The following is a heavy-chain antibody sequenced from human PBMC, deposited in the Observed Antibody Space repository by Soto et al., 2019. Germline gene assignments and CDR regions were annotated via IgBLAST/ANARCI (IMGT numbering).Heavy chain of an antibody. V-gene: IGHV3-33*01. D-gene: IGHD3-10*01. J-gene: IGHJ4*02. CDR1: GFTFSSYG. CDR3: ARDGKYYGSGSYYKPDY. Sequence: SLRLSCAASGFTFSSYGMHWVRQAPGKGLEWVAVIWYDGSNKYYADSVKGRFTISRDNSKNTLYLQMNSLRAEDTAVYYCARDGKYYGSGSYYKPDYWGQGTLVTVSS. CDR2: IWYDGSNK.